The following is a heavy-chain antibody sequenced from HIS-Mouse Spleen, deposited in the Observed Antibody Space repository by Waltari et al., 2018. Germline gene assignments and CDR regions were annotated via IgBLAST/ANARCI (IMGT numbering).Heavy chain of an antibody. J-gene: IGHJ4*02. V-gene: IGHV3-30*18. CDR2: ISDDGSNK. CDR1: GFTFSSYG. CDR3: AKDKHHAFDY. Sequence: QVQLVESGGGVVQPGRSLRLSCAASGFTFSSYGMGWVRQAPGKGLEGVAVISDDGSNKCQADSVKGRFTISRDNSKNTLYLQMNSLGAEDTAVYYCAKDKHHAFDYWGQGTLVTVSS.